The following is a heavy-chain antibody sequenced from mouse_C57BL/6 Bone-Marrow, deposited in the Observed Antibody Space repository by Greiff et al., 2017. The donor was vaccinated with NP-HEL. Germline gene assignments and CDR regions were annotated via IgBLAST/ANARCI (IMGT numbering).Heavy chain of an antibody. Sequence: EVQLQQSGAELVRPGASVKLSCTVSGYNIKDDYMHWVKQRPEQGLEWIGRIDPANGDTEYDSKFQGKATITADTSSNTAYLQLSSLTSEDTAVYYGTTGGSSPYAMDYWGQGTSVTVSS. CDR1: GYNIKDDY. CDR2: IDPANGDT. D-gene: IGHD1-1*01. J-gene: IGHJ4*01. V-gene: IGHV14-4*01. CDR3: TTGGSSPYAMDY.